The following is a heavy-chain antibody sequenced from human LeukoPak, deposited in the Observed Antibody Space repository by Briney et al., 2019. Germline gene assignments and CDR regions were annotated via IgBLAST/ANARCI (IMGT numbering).Heavy chain of an antibody. Sequence: ASVKVSCKASGYAFTSYYMHWVRQAPGQGLEWMGIINPSGGSTSYAQKFQGRVTMTRDMSTSTVYMELRSLRSEDTAVYYCARDSYYYGSGSYWPYYYYMDVWGKGTTVTVSS. CDR2: INPSGGST. CDR3: ARDSYYYGSGSYWPYYYYMDV. D-gene: IGHD3-10*01. V-gene: IGHV1-46*01. J-gene: IGHJ6*03. CDR1: GYAFTSYY.